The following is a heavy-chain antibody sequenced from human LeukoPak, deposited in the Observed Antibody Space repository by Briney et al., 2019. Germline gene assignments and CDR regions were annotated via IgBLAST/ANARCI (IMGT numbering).Heavy chain of an antibody. CDR1: GGTFSSYT. D-gene: IGHD3-3*01. CDR3: ARDVGADYDFWSGPGSY. V-gene: IGHV1-69*04. J-gene: IGHJ4*02. Sequence: SVKVSCKASGGTFSSYTISWVRQAPGQGLEWMGRIIPILGIANYAQKFQGRVTITADKSTSTAYMELSSLRSEDTAVYYCARDVGADYDFWSGPGSYWGQGTLVTVSS. CDR2: IIPILGIA.